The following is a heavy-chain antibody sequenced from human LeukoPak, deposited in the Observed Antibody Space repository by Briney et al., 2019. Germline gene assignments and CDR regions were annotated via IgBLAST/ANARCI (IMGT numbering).Heavy chain of an antibody. CDR3: TRGSIASTRTDDY. D-gene: IGHD6-13*01. J-gene: IGHJ4*02. V-gene: IGHV3-73*01. Sequence: GGSLRLSCAASGFNFSGSAIHWVRQASGKGLEWVGRIRSKTHSYATTYAASLKGRFTISRDDSKNTTYLQLSSLKPDDTAVYYCTRGSIASTRTDDYWGQGTLVTVSS. CDR1: GFNFSGSA. CDR2: IRSKTHSYAT.